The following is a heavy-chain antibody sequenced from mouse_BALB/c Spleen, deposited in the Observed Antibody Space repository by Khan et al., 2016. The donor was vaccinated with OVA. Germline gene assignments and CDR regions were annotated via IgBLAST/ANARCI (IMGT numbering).Heavy chain of an antibody. CDR1: GFNIKDTY. Sequence: VQLQQSGAELVKPGASVKLSCTASGFNIKDTYMHWVKQRPEQGLEWIGRIDPAIGDTKYDPKFLGKATLTADTSSNTAYLQLCSQTSEDTAFYYCARPNWFGYWGQGTLVTVAA. V-gene: IGHV14-3*02. CDR2: IDPAIGDT. J-gene: IGHJ3*01. CDR3: ARPNWFGY.